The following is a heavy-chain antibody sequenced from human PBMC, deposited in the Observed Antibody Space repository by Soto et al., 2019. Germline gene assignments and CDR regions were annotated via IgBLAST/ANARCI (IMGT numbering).Heavy chain of an antibody. CDR2: IYPGDSDT. CDR3: ARNYGSGSYYMRAFDY. Sequence: GESLKISCKGSGYSFTSYWIGWVRQMPGKGLEWMGIIYPGDSDTRYSPSFQGQVTISADKSISTAYLQWSSLKASDTAMYYCARNYGSGSYYMRAFDYWGQGTLVTVSS. CDR1: GYSFTSYW. V-gene: IGHV5-51*01. D-gene: IGHD3-10*01. J-gene: IGHJ4*02.